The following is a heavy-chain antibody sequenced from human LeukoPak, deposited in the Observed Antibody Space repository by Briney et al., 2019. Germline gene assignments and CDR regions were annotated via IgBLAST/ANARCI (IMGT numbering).Heavy chain of an antibody. CDR1: GGSFSGYY. Sequence: SETLSPTCAVYGGSFSGYYWSWIRQPPGKGLEWIGEINHSGSTNYNPSLKSRVTTSVDTSKNQFSLKLSSVTAADTAVYYCATASGSTDNWFDPWGQGTLVTVSS. CDR3: ATASGSTDNWFDP. V-gene: IGHV4-34*01. D-gene: IGHD1-26*01. CDR2: INHSGST. J-gene: IGHJ5*02.